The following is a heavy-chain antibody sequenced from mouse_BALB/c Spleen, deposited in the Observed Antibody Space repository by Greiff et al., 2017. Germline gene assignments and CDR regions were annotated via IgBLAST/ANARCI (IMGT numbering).Heavy chain of an antibody. CDR1: GFTFSSYW. D-gene: IGHD4-1*02. Sequence: EVKLVESGGGLVQPGGSMKLSCVASGFTFSSYWMSWVRQSPEKGLEWVAEIRLKSDNYATHYAESVKGKFTISRDDSKSRLYLQMNSLRAEDTGIYYCSTGSFDYWGQGTTLTVSS. V-gene: IGHV6-6*02. CDR2: IRLKSDNYAT. CDR3: STGSFDY. J-gene: IGHJ2*01.